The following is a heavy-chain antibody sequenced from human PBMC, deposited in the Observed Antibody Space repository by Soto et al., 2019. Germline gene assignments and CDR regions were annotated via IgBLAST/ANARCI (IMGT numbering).Heavy chain of an antibody. CDR2: ISSNGGGT. D-gene: IGHD3-16*01. CDR3: AKRPGGKRENWHFDV. CDR1: GFTFRDHA. J-gene: IGHJ2*01. Sequence: EVQLLESGGGLVQPGGSLRLSCAASGFTFRDHAMSWVRQAPGKGLQWVSEISSNGGGTFYADSVKGRFTISRDNSKNTLHLQMNRLRDEDTAIYYCAKRPGGKRENWHFDVWGRGSLVTVSS. V-gene: IGHV3-23*01.